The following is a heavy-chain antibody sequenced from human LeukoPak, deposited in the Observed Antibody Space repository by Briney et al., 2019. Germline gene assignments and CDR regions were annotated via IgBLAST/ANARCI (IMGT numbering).Heavy chain of an antibody. J-gene: IGHJ4*02. CDR1: GGSFSGCY. D-gene: IGHD5-12*01. CDR2: INHSGST. V-gene: IGHV4-34*01. Sequence: SETLSLTCAVYGGSFSGCYWSWIRQPPGKGLEWIGEINHSGSTNYNPSLKSRVTISVDTSKNQFSLKLSSVTAADTAVYYCARERGYVYDYWGQGTLVTVSS. CDR3: ARERGYVYDY.